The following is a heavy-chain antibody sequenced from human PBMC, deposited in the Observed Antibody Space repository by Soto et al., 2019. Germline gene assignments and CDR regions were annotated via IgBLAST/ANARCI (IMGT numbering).Heavy chain of an antibody. Sequence: SVKVSCKASGYTFTSYDINWVRQATGQGLEWMGGIIPIFGTANYAQKFQGRVTITADESTSTAYMELSSLRSEDTAVYYCARDNCSSTSCPTPYYYYGMDVWGQGTTVTVSS. J-gene: IGHJ6*02. CDR3: ARDNCSSTSCPTPYYYYGMDV. D-gene: IGHD2-2*01. V-gene: IGHV1-69*13. CDR1: GYTFTSYD. CDR2: IIPIFGTA.